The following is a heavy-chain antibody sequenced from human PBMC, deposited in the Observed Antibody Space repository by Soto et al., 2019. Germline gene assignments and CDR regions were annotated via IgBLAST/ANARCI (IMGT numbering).Heavy chain of an antibody. Sequence: EVQLVESGGGLVQPGRSLRLSCAASGFTFDDYAMHWVRQAPGKGVEWVSGISWNSGSIGYADSVKGRFTISRDNAKNSLYLQMNSLRAEDTALYYCAKDRTSSGWYAGFDYWGQGTLVTVSS. J-gene: IGHJ4*02. CDR1: GFTFDDYA. D-gene: IGHD6-19*01. CDR2: ISWNSGSI. V-gene: IGHV3-9*01. CDR3: AKDRTSSGWYAGFDY.